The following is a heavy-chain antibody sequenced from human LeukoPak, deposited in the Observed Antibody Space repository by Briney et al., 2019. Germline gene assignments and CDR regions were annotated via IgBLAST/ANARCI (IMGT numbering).Heavy chain of an antibody. CDR2: ISYDGSNK. D-gene: IGHD4-23*01. Sequence: GGSLRLSCAPSGFTFSNYAMHWGRQAPGKGLEWVAVISYDGSNKYYADSVKGRFTISRDNSKNTLYLQMNSLRAEDTAVYYCARTTVVSPRAFDYWGQGTLVTVSS. CDR3: ARTTVVSPRAFDY. J-gene: IGHJ4*02. V-gene: IGHV3-30-3*01. CDR1: GFTFSNYA.